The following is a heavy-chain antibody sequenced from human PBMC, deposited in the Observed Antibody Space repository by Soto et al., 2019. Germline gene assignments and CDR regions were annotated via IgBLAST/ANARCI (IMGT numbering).Heavy chain of an antibody. CDR3: ARDRVESGYPEYFQH. CDR2: ISGGGVPT. D-gene: IGHD3-22*01. Sequence: PGGSLRLSCAASGFTFSNYAMSWVRQAPGKGLEWVSAISGGGVPTYHADSVKGRFTISRDNSKNTLYLQMNSLRAEDTAVYYCARDRVESGYPEYFQHWGQGTLVTVPQ. V-gene: IGHV3-23*01. J-gene: IGHJ1*01. CDR1: GFTFSNYA.